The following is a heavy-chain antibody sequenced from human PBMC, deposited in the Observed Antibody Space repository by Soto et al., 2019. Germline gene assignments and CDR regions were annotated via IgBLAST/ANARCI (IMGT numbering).Heavy chain of an antibody. CDR2: IIPIFGTA. CDR1: GGTFSSYA. V-gene: IGHV1-69*01. J-gene: IGHJ6*02. Sequence: QVQLVQSGAEVKKPGSSVKVSCKASGGTFSSYAISWVRQAPGQGLEWMGGIIPIFGTANYAQKFQGRVTITADESTSTAYMELSSLRSEDTAVYYCARDEGYSQTKAYYYYGMDVWGQGTTVTVSS. D-gene: IGHD5-18*01. CDR3: ARDEGYSQTKAYYYYGMDV.